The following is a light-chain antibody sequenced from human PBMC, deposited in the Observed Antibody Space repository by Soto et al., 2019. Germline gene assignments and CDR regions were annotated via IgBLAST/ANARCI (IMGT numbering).Light chain of an antibody. V-gene: IGLV2-23*02. J-gene: IGLJ3*02. CDR3: CSYADHSWV. CDR1: SSDVGNYNL. Sequence: QSALTQPASVSGSPGQSITISCTGTSSDVGNYNLVSWYQQYPGKAPKVIIYVVFKRPSGVSNRFSGSKSGNTASVTISGLQAEDEADYYCCSYADHSWVFGGGTKLTVL. CDR2: VVF.